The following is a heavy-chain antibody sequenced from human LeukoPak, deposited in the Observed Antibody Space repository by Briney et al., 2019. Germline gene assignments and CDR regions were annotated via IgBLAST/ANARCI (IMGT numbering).Heavy chain of an antibody. CDR2: IKQDGSEK. CDR3: ATIKYTYYS. J-gene: IGHJ5*02. D-gene: IGHD5-18*01. CDR1: GFTFSSYW. Sequence: GGSLRLSCAASGFTFSSYWMTWVRQAPGKGLEWVANIKQDGSEKYYVDSVKGRFTISRDNAKNSLYLQMDSLRAEDTAVYYCATIKYTYYSWGRGTLVTVSS. V-gene: IGHV3-7*01.